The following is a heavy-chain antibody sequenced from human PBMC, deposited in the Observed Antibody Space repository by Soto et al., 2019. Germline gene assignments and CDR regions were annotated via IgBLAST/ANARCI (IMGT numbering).Heavy chain of an antibody. CDR1: GFTFSSYS. Sequence: GGSLILSCAASGFTFSSYSMNWVRQAPGKGLEWVSSISSSSSYIYYADSVKGRFTISRDNAKNSLYLQMNSLRAEDTAVYYCARDNEFYFDYWGQGTLVTVSS. J-gene: IGHJ4*02. CDR2: ISSSSSYI. V-gene: IGHV3-21*01. CDR3: ARDNEFYFDY. D-gene: IGHD1-1*01.